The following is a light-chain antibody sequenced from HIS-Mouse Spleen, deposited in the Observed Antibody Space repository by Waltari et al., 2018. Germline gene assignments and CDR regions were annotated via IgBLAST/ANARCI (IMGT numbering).Light chain of an antibody. V-gene: IGLV2-14*01. CDR1: SRDVGGYNY. J-gene: IGLJ1*01. Sequence: QSALTQPASVSGSPGQSITISCTGTSRDVGGYNYVSWYQQHPGKAPKLMIYEVSNRPSGVSNRFSGSKSGNTASLTISGLQAEDEADYYCSSYTSSSILYVFGTGTKVTVL. CDR3: SSYTSSSILYV. CDR2: EVS.